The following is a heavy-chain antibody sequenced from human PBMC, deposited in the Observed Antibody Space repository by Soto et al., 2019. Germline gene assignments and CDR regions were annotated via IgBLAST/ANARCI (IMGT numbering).Heavy chain of an antibody. CDR2: MYYSGST. Sequence: SETLYLTCTVSGDSIISRNYYWAWIRQSPGKGLEWIGNMYYSGSTYYNLSLKSRVTMSVDTSKNQFSLKISSVTAADASVYYCARIVVIPAAPDYYNYYGVDVWGQGTTVTVS. D-gene: IGHD2-2*01. CDR1: GDSIISRNYY. V-gene: IGHV4-39*01. CDR3: ARIVVIPAAPDYYNYYGVDV. J-gene: IGHJ6*02.